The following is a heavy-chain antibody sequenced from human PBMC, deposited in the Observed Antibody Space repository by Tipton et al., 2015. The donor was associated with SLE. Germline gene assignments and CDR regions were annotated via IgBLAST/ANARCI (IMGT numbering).Heavy chain of an antibody. V-gene: IGHV4-39*07. Sequence: TLSLTCIVSGGSISSDTFYWGWIRQPPGKGLEWIGTIYYSGSTSYNPSLRGRVATSSDTSGNQFSLTLRSVTAADTAVYYCAVLRKGISFLLWGQGSLVTVSS. CDR3: AVLRKGISFLL. CDR2: IYYSGST. CDR1: GGSISSDTFY. J-gene: IGHJ4*02.